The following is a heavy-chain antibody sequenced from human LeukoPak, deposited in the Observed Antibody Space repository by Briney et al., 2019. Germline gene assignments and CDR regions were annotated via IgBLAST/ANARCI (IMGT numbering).Heavy chain of an antibody. Sequence: SETLSLTCAVYGGSFSGYYWSWIRQPPGKGLEWIGEINHSGSTSYNPSLKSRVTMSVGTSKNQFSLKLSSVTAADTAVYYCARGEGGASIFWGQGTLVTVSS. D-gene: IGHD1-26*01. CDR3: ARGEGGASIF. J-gene: IGHJ4*02. CDR2: INHSGST. CDR1: GGSFSGYY. V-gene: IGHV4-34*01.